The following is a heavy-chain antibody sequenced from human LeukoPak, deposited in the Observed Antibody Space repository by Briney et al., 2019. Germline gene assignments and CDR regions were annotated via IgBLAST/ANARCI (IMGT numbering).Heavy chain of an antibody. CDR3: AKDHGGTRNAVYDYVWGSYRLGSEYFDY. Sequence: PGGSLRLPCAASGFTFSSYGMHWVRQAPGKGLEWVAFIRYDGSNKYYADSVKGRFTISRDNSKNTLYLQMNSLRAEDTAVYYCAKDHGGTRNAVYDYVWGSYRLGSEYFDYWGQGTLVTVSS. CDR2: IRYDGSNK. CDR1: GFTFSSYG. D-gene: IGHD3-16*02. V-gene: IGHV3-30*02. J-gene: IGHJ4*02.